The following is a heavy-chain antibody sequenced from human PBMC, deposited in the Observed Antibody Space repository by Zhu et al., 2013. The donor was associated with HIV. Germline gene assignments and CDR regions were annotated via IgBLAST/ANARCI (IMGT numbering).Heavy chain of an antibody. Sequence: QVQLVQSGAEVKKPGASVKVSCKASGYTFTNYHIHWVRQAPGQGLEWMGIINPSTAKTNYTQHFQGRVTMTSDTSTNTVYMELSSLISDDTAVYYCARVRGFILLVRGTMKDNWFDPWGQGTLVTVSS. V-gene: IGHV1-46*01. CDR1: GYTFTNYH. J-gene: IGHJ5*02. CDR3: ARVRGFILLVRGTMKDNWFDP. D-gene: IGHD3-10*01. CDR2: INPSTAKT.